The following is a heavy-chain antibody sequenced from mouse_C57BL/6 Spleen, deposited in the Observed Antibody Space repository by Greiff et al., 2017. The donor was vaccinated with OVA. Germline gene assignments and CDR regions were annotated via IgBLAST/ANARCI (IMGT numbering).Heavy chain of an antibody. CDR3: VHGSSYAMDY. V-gene: IGHV10-1*01. CDR2: IRSKSNNYAT. Sequence: EVKVVESGGGLVQPKGSLKLSCAASGFSFNTYAMNWVRQAPGKGLEWVARIRSKSNNYATYYADSVKDRFTISRDDSESMLYLQMNNLKTEDTAMYYCVHGSSYAMDYWGQGTSVTVSS. J-gene: IGHJ4*01. CDR1: GFSFNTYA. D-gene: IGHD1-1*01.